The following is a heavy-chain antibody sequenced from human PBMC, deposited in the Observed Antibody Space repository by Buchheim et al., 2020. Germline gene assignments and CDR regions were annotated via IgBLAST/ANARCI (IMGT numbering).Heavy chain of an antibody. CDR3: ARDASDVGGPYSSGWATYYYYGMDV. CDR2: ISYDGSNK. V-gene: IGHV3-30-3*01. CDR1: GFTFSSYA. D-gene: IGHD6-19*01. J-gene: IGHJ6*02. Sequence: QVQLVESGGGVVQPGRSLRLSCAASGFTFSSYAMHWVRQAPGKGLEWVAVISYDGSNKYYADSVKGRFTISRDNSKNTLYLQMNSLRAEDTAVYYCARDASDVGGPYSSGWATYYYYGMDVWGQGTT.